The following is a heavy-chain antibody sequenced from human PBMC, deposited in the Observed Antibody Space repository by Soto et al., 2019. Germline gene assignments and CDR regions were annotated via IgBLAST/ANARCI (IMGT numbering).Heavy chain of an antibody. CDR2: INPSGGYT. V-gene: IGHV1-46*03. J-gene: IGHJ4*02. Sequence: QVQLVQSGAEVKKPGASVKVSCKASGYTFTSYYMNWVRQAPGQGLEWLGIINPSGGYTTYAQRFLGRVTMTSDTSTSTVHMELGSLTSEDTAVYYCVRGGGIELVTAPYDHWGQGTLVTVSS. CDR1: GYTFTSYY. CDR3: VRGGGIELVTAPYDH. D-gene: IGHD2-21*02.